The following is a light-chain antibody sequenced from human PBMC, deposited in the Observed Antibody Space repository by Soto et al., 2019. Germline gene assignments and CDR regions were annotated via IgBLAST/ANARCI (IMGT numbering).Light chain of an antibody. V-gene: IGLV2-11*01. J-gene: IGLJ3*02. CDR3: CSSSGTYTSV. CDR2: DVS. Sequence: QSALTQPRSVSGAPGQSVTISCTGTSSDVGGYNYVSWYQQQPGKPPPLMIYDVSKRPSGVPDRFSGSKSGNTASLPISGLQAEDEDDDDCCSSSGTYTSVFGGGTKLTVL. CDR1: SSDVGGYNY.